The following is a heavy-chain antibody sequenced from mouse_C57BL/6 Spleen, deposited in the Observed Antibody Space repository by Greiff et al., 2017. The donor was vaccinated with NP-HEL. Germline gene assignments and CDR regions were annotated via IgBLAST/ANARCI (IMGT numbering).Heavy chain of an antibody. D-gene: IGHD4-1*01. CDR2: ISDGGSYT. Sequence: EVNVVESGGGLVKPGGSLKLSCAASGFTFSSYAMSWVRQTPEKRLEWVATISDGGSYTYYPDNVKGRFTISRDNAKNNLYLQMSHLKSEDTAMYYCAREGVTGYFDYWGQGTTLTVSS. J-gene: IGHJ2*01. CDR1: GFTFSSYA. CDR3: AREGVTGYFDY. V-gene: IGHV5-4*01.